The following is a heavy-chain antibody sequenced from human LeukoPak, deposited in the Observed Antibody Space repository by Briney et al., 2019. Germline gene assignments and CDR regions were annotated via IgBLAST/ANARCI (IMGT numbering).Heavy chain of an antibody. Sequence: GGSLRLSCAASGFTFSSYGMHWVRQAPGKGLEWVAFIRYDGSNKYYADSVKGRFTISRDNSKNTLYLQMNSLRAEDTAVYYCASEYSSSSGLDYWGQGTLVTVSS. D-gene: IGHD6-6*01. CDR1: GFTFSSYG. CDR2: IRYDGSNK. CDR3: ASEYSSSSGLDY. J-gene: IGHJ4*02. V-gene: IGHV3-30*02.